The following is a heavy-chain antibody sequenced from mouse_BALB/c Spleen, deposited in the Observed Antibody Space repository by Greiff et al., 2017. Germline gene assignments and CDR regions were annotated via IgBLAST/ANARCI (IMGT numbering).Heavy chain of an antibody. CDR2: INPNNGGT. CDR1: GYTFTDYN. Sequence: VQLKESGPELVKPGASVKIPCKASGYTFTDYNMDWVKQSHGKSLEWIGDINPNNGGTIYNQKFKGKATLTVDKSSSTAYMELRSLTSEDTAVYYCARRNYYGSSYCFDYWGQGTTLTVSS. D-gene: IGHD1-1*01. CDR3: ARRNYYGSSYCFDY. J-gene: IGHJ2*01. V-gene: IGHV1-18*01.